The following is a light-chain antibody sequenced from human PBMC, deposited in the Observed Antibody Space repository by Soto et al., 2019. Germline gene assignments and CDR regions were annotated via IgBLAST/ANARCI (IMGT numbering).Light chain of an antibody. CDR2: DTS. Sequence: EIVWMQSPGTLSLSPGEGATLSCRARQSVNSNYLAWYQQKPGQAPTVLIFDTSRRATGVPDRFSGSGSGTEFTLTISRLEPDDFTVYYSQQYGSDQFTFAPGTKVNIK. V-gene: IGKV3-20*01. CDR1: QSVNSNY. J-gene: IGKJ3*01. CDR3: QQYGSDQFT.